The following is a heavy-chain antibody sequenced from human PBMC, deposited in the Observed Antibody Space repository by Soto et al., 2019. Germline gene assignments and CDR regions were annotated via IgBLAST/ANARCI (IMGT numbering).Heavy chain of an antibody. CDR1: GGSISSYY. CDR2: IYYSGST. CDR3: AVQAQDSGDCFDH. Sequence: QVQLQESGPGLVKPSETLSLTCTVSGGSISSYYWSWIRQPPGKGLEWIGYIYYSGSTNYNPSLKMRVPISVDTAKDQLSRKLGSVTAADTAVHYCAVQAQDSGDCFDHWGHGTLVGFSS. D-gene: IGHD2-21*02. J-gene: IGHJ4*01. V-gene: IGHV4-59*08.